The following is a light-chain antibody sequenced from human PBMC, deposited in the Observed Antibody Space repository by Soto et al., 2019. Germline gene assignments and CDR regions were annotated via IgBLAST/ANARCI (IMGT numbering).Light chain of an antibody. CDR3: QQYGSSGT. V-gene: IGKV3-20*01. Sequence: EILLTQSPGTLCLAPGERATLSCRASQSVTSSYLAWYQQKPGQAPRLLIYGESSRATGIPDRFSGSGSGTDFTLTISSLEPEDFAVYYCQQYGSSGTFGQGTKVDIK. J-gene: IGKJ1*01. CDR1: QSVTSSY. CDR2: GES.